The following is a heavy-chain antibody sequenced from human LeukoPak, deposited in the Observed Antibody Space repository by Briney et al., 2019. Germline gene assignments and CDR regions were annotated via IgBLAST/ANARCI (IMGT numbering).Heavy chain of an antibody. CDR2: IDYSEST. V-gene: IGHV4-59*08. Sequence: SETLSLTCSVSGGSIGTYYWTWIRQPPGKGLEWIGYIDYSESTSYNPSLKSRVTISLDTSRNQFSLKLSSVTAADTAVYYCARRRVESAAIGDPNWFDPWGQGTLVTVSS. CDR1: GGSIGTYY. D-gene: IGHD5-24*01. J-gene: IGHJ5*02. CDR3: ARRRVESAAIGDPNWFDP.